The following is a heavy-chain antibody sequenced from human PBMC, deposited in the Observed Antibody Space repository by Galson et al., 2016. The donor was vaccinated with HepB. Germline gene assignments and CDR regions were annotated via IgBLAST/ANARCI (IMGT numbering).Heavy chain of an antibody. CDR3: AKWSDAAATY. CDR1: GFTFSSYA. V-gene: IGHV3-23*01. D-gene: IGHD6-13*01. CDR2: ISGSGDET. Sequence: LRLSCAASGFTFSSYAMTWVRQAPGKGLDWVSTISGSGDETNYADSVKGRFTFSRDNSKNTLYLQMSSLTAEDTAVYYCAKWSDAAATYWGQGALVTVSS. J-gene: IGHJ4*02.